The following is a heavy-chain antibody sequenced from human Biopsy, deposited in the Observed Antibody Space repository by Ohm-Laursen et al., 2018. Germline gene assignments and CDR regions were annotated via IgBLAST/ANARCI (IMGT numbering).Heavy chain of an antibody. CDR1: GFTFSSFA. V-gene: IGHV3-23*01. D-gene: IGHD3-10*02. CDR3: AKDVFGGFSGSTDYYAYYFDS. CDR2: ISDSGSNT. J-gene: IGHJ4*02. Sequence: SLRLSCSASGFTFSSFAMSWVRQAPGKGLVWVSGISDSGSNTHYADSVKGRFSISRDTSKNTLYLQMNSLRAEDTAVYYCAKDVFGGFSGSTDYYAYYFDSWGQGILVTVSS.